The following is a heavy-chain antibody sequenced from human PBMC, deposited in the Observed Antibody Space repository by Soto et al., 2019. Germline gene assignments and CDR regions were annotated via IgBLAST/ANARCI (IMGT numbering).Heavy chain of an antibody. D-gene: IGHD3-10*01. Sequence: HGGSMKISRAASGFIVCSNYMSWVRKAPGKGLEWVSVFYSGGRTYYAASVKGRFTISRDTSKNTLYLQMNGLRAEDTAVYYCARVRRGYYGSGSYYFDYWGRGTLVTVSS. J-gene: IGHJ4*02. CDR2: FYSGGRT. CDR3: ARVRRGYYGSGSYYFDY. CDR1: GFIVCSNY. V-gene: IGHV3-53*01.